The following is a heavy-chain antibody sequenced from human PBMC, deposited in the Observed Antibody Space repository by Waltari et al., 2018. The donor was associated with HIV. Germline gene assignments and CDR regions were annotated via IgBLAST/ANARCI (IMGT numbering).Heavy chain of an antibody. CDR3: ARERYSSSWYWFDP. J-gene: IGHJ5*02. D-gene: IGHD6-13*01. V-gene: IGHV4-61*02. Sequence: QVQLQESGPGLVKPSQTLSLTCTVSGGSISSDNYYWSWIRQPAGKGLEWIGRIYTSGSTNYNPSLKSRVTISVDTAKNQFSLKLSSVTAADTAVYYCARERYSSSWYWFDPWGQGTLVTVSS. CDR1: GGSISSDNYY. CDR2: IYTSGST.